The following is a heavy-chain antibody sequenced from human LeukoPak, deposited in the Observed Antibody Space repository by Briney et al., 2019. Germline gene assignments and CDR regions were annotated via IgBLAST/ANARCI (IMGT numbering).Heavy chain of an antibody. CDR3: ARGLRDSYGYYYYYYMDV. D-gene: IGHD5-18*01. J-gene: IGHJ6*03. CDR2: FDPEDGET. V-gene: IGHV1-24*01. CDR1: GYTLTELS. Sequence: ASVKVSCKVSGYTLTELSMHWVRQAPGKGLEWMGGFDPEDGETIYAQKFQGRVTMTEDTSTDTAYMELSSLRSEDTAVYYCARGLRDSYGYYYYYYMDVWGKGTTVTVSS.